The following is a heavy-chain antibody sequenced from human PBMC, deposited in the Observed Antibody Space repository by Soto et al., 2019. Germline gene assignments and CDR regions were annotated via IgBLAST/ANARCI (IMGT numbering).Heavy chain of an antibody. D-gene: IGHD3-10*01. CDR1: GGTFSSYA. Sequence: QVQLVQSGAEVKKPGSSVKVSCKASGGTFSSYAISWVRQAPGQGLEWMGGIIPIFGTANYAQKFQGRVTITADESTSTAYMELSSLRSEDTAVYYCARGTYYYGSGSYVLPPFDYWGQATLVTVSS. CDR2: IIPIFGTA. CDR3: ARGTYYYGSGSYVLPPFDY. V-gene: IGHV1-69*01. J-gene: IGHJ4*02.